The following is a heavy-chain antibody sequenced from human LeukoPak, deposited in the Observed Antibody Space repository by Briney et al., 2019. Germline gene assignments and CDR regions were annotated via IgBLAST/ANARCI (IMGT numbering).Heavy chain of an antibody. CDR1: GGSISSSSYY. V-gene: IGHV4-39*07. D-gene: IGHD5-24*01. J-gene: IGHJ5*02. CDR2: IYYSGST. Sequence: SETLSLTCTVSGGSISSSSYYWGWIRQPPGKGLEWIGSIYYSGSTYYNPSLKSRVTISVDTSKNQFSLKLSSVTAADTAVYYCARDYNPGDGYNEYVGDWFDPWGQGTLVTVSS. CDR3: ARDYNPGDGYNEYVGDWFDP.